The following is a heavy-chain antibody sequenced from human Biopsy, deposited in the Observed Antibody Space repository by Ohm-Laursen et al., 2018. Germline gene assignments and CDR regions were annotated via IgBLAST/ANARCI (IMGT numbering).Heavy chain of an antibody. V-gene: IGHV3-21*01. Sequence: SLRFSCTASGFDFSDYSMSWVRQAPGKGLEWVSSISASGNHIYYTDSVKGRFTVSRDNGKNSVYLQMNSLRVEDTAVYYCARDGEAKYCKHGVCPSDFWGQGTLVTVSS. CDR1: GFDFSDYS. J-gene: IGHJ4*02. D-gene: IGHD2-8*01. CDR3: ARDGEAKYCKHGVCPSDF. CDR2: ISASGNHI.